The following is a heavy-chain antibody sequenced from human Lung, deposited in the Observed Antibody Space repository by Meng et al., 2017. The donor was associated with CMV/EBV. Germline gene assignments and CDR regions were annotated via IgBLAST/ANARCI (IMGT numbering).Heavy chain of an antibody. CDR2: IYPHSGVT. CDR3: ARDWFEYSSSSFVGWFDP. J-gene: IGHJ5*02. D-gene: IGHD6-6*01. CDR1: GYTFTAYY. Sequence: ASVKVSCKSSGYTFTAYYIHWVRQAPGQGLEWTGCIYPHSGVTNYAQKFQGRVTLTRDTSIRTAYMELNRLTSDDTAVYYCARDWFEYSSSSFVGWFDPWGQGXLVTVSS. V-gene: IGHV1-2*02.